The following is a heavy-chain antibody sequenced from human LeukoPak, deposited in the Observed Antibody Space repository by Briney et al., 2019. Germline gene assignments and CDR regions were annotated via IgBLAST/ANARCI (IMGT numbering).Heavy chain of an antibody. D-gene: IGHD2-21*01. J-gene: IGHJ5*02. V-gene: IGHV4-38-2*02. CDR3: ARNPHVVVVVAKIYWFDP. Sequence: SETLSLTCSVSGYSITNGYYWAWIREPPGKGLEWIGSIDYSGSTYYNPSLKSRVTISVDTSKNQFSLKVSSVTAADTAVYYCARNPHVVVVVAKIYWFDPWGQGTLVTVSS. CDR2: IDYSGST. CDR1: GYSITNGYY.